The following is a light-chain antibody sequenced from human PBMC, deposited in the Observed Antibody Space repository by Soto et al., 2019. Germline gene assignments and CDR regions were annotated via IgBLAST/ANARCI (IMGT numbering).Light chain of an antibody. J-gene: IGKJ4*01. V-gene: IGKV4-1*01. CDR3: QQYYSTLLT. Sequence: DIVMTQYPESLAVSLGERATINCKSSQSVLYSSNNKNYLAWYQQKPGQPPKLLIYWASTRESGVPERFSGSGSGTDFTLTISSQQAEDVAVYYCQQYYSTLLTFGGGTKVEIK. CDR2: WAS. CDR1: QSVLYSSNNKNY.